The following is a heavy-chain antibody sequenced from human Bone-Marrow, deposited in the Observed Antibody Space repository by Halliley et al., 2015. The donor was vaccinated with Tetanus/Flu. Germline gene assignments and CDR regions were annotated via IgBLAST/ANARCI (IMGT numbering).Heavy chain of an antibody. V-gene: IGHV1-3*04. CDR1: GYTFNSYA. Sequence: QLVQSGAEAKKPGASVTVSCKASGYTFNSYAMHWVRQAPGQRLEWMGWISTGSGDAEYSQKLQGRVTLTRDTSANTAYMEVSSLTSEDTAVYYCARVPTREVTGMSLDYWGQGTLVIVSS. D-gene: IGHD2-21*02. CDR3: ARVPTREVTGMSLDY. CDR2: ISTGSGDA. J-gene: IGHJ4*02.